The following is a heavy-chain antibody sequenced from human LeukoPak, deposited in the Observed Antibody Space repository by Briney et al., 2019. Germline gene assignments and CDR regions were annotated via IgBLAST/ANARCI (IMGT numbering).Heavy chain of an antibody. CDR3: ARDDYNFWSGSYDYYYYMDV. D-gene: IGHD3-3*01. J-gene: IGHJ6*03. CDR1: GFTFSTYW. Sequence: PGGSLRLSCAASGFTFSTYWMSWVRQAPGKGLEWVANINKDGNKKYYVDSVKGRFTISRDNAKKSLYLQMSSLKAEDTAVYYCARDDYNFWSGSYDYYYYMDVWGKGTTVTVSS. CDR2: INKDGNKK. V-gene: IGHV3-7*01.